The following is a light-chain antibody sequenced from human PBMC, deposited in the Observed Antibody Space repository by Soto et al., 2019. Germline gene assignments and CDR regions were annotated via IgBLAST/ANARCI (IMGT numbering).Light chain of an antibody. J-gene: IGKJ4*01. CDR2: GAS. CDR1: QSVSSSQ. CDR3: HQYVSSPLT. V-gene: IGKV3-20*01. Sequence: EIVLTQSPGTLSLSPGERATLSCRASQSVSSSQLAWYQHKPGQAPRLLIFGASSRASAIPDRFSGSGSGTDFTLTISRLEPEEFAVYYCHQYVSSPLTFGGGTKVAIK.